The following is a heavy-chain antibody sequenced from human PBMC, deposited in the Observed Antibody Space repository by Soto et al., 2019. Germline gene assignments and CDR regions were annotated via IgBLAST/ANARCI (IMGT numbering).Heavy chain of an antibody. CDR2: INPSGGST. V-gene: IGHV1-46*01. D-gene: IGHD3-9*01. CDR1: GYSFTSHC. CDR3: ARGRAYDILTGYGWFDP. J-gene: IGHJ5*02. Sequence: ASVKVSCKAIGYSFTSHCMHWVRQAPGQGFEWMGIINPSGGSTSYAQKFQGRVTMTRDTSMSTVYMELSSLRSEDTAVYYCARGRAYDILTGYGWFDPWGQGTLVTVSS.